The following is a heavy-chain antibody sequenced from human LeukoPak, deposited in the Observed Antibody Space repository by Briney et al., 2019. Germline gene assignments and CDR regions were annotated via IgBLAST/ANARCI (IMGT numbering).Heavy chain of an antibody. CDR1: GFTFSSYG. D-gene: IGHD6-19*01. CDR2: ISYDGSNK. V-gene: IGHV3-30*18. J-gene: IGHJ4*02. Sequence: GGSLRLSCAASGFTFSSYGMHWVRQAPGKGLEWVAVISYDGSNKYYADSVKGRFTISRDNSKNTLYLQMNSLRAEDTAVYYCAKVPYSSGWYLLWYWGQGTLVTASS. CDR3: AKVPYSSGWYLLWY.